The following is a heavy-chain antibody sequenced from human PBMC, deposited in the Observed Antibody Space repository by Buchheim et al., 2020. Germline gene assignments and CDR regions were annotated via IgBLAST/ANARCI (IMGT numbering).Heavy chain of an antibody. CDR1: GYTFTGNY. V-gene: IGHV1-2*02. D-gene: IGHD5/OR15-5a*01. CDR2: ISPSSGGT. Sequence: QVQLVQSGAEVKKPGASVKVSCKASGYTFTGNYVHWVRLAPGQGLEWMGWISPSSGGTKYAQKFQGRVTMTSDTSISTAYMELRSLRSDDTAVYYWARKVAVSTIGYSFDYWGQGTL. J-gene: IGHJ4*02. CDR3: ARKVAVSTIGYSFDY.